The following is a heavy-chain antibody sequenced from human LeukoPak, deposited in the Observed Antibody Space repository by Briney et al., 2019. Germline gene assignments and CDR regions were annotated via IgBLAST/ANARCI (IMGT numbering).Heavy chain of an antibody. CDR3: ARANYYGSGSLYYFDY. CDR2: IYHSGST. J-gene: IGHJ4*02. D-gene: IGHD3-10*01. V-gene: IGHV4-39*07. Sequence: SETLSLTCSVSGASISSSSYYWGWIRQPPGKGLEWIGSIYHSGSTYYNPSLKSRVTISVDTSKNQFSLKLSSVTAADTAVYYCARANYYGSGSLYYFDYWGQGTLVTVSS. CDR1: GASISSSSYY.